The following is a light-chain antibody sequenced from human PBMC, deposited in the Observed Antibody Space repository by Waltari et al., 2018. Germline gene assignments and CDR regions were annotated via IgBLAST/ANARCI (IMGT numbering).Light chain of an antibody. Sequence: RVHRGGSTALDWYQQKPGQSPRRLIYRVSTRDTGVPDRFSGSGSGTDFTLTISRVEAEDVGVYYCLHDVLLPGTFGQGTKVEIK. CDR3: LHDVLLPGT. J-gene: IGKJ1*01. CDR2: RVS. V-gene: IGKV2-30*02. CDR1: RVHRGGSTA.